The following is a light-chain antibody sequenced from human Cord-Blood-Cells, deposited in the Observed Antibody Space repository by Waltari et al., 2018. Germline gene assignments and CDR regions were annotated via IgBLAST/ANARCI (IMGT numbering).Light chain of an antibody. CDR3: AAWDDSLSGYV. CDR1: SSNIGRNY. CDR2: ENN. J-gene: IGLJ1*01. V-gene: IGLV1-47*01. Sequence: QSVLTQPPSASGTPGQRVTISCSGSSSNIGRNYVSWYRQLPGTAPKLLSYENNQRPSGVPGRFSGSKSGTSASLAISGRRSEDEADYYCAAWDDSLSGYVFGTGIKVTVL.